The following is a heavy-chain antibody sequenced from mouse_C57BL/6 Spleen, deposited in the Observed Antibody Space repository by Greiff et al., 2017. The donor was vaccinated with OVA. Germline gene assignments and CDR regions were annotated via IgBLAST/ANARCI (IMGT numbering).Heavy chain of an antibody. CDR1: GYSITSGYY. CDR2: ISYDGSN. Sequence: EVQRVESGPGLVKPSQSLSLTCSVTGYSITSGYYWNWIRQFPGNKLEWMGYISYDGSNNYNPSLKNRISITRDTSKNQFFLKLNSVTTEDTATYYCASHYYYDYDDVDYAMDYWGQGTSVTVSS. D-gene: IGHD2-4*01. J-gene: IGHJ4*01. CDR3: ASHYYYDYDDVDYAMDY. V-gene: IGHV3-6*01.